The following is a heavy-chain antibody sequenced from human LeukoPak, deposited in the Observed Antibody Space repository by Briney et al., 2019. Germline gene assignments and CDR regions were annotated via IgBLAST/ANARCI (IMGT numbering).Heavy chain of an antibody. V-gene: IGHV1-69*06. CDR2: IIPLFNTP. D-gene: IGHD3-22*01. J-gene: IGHJ4*02. CDR1: GGTFSSYS. CDR3: ARENYDSSGYFFDY. Sequence: ASVKVSCKDSGGTFSSYSINWVRQAPRQGLEWMGGIIPLFNTPNYAQKFQGRVSITADKSTSTAYMELSSLRSEDTAVYYCARENYDSSGYFFDYWGQGTLVTVSS.